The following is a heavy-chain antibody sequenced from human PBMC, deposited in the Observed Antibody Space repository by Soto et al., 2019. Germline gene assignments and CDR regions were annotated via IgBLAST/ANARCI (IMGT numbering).Heavy chain of an antibody. CDR1: GGSISSSSYF. Sequence: PSETLSLTCTVSGGSISSSSYFWGWIRQPPGKGLEWIGSIYYSGSTYYNPSLKSRVTISVDTSKNQFSLKLSSVTAADTAVYYCVRIRRAYSSSSGWFDPWGQGTLVTVSS. V-gene: IGHV4-39*01. D-gene: IGHD6-6*01. CDR3: VRIRRAYSSSSGWFDP. J-gene: IGHJ5*02. CDR2: IYYSGST.